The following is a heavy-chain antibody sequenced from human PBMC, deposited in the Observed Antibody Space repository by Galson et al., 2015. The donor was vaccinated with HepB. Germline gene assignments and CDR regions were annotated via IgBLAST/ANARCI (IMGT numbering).Heavy chain of an antibody. CDR3: ARGPGGVPFDY. D-gene: IGHD2-2*01. CDR2: IYYSGST. V-gene: IGHV4-59*01. J-gene: IGHJ4*02. CDR1: GGSISSYY. Sequence: QVQLQESGPGLVKPSETLSLTCTVSGGSISSYYWSWIRQPPGKGLEWIGYIYYSGSTNYNPSLKSRVTIAVDTSKNQFSLKLSSVTAADTAVYYCARGPGGVPFDYWGQGTLVTVSS.